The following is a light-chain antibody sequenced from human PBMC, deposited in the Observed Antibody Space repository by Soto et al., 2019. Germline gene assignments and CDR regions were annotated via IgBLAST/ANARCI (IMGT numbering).Light chain of an antibody. CDR1: SGYSYDR. J-gene: IGLJ2*01. V-gene: IGLV9-49*01. CDR3: GTDHGSGSDFVWL. CDR2: VGTGGIEG. Sequence: QLLLTQPPSASASLGASVTLTCTLSSGYSYDRVDWYQQRPGKGPRFVMRVGTGGIEGSKGDGIPDRFSVLGSGLNRYLTIKNIREEDESDYYCGTDHGSGSDFVWLFGGGTKLTVL.